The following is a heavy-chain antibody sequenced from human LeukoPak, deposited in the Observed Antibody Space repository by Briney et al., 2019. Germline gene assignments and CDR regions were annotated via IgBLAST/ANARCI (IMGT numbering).Heavy chain of an antibody. CDR3: ARIDGYNYFDY. Sequence: KTSETLSLTCTVSGGSISSSSYYWGWIRQPPGKGLEWIGSIYYSGSTYYNPSLKSRVTISVDTSKNQFSLKLSSVTAADTAVYYCARIDGYNYFDYWGQGTLVTVSS. J-gene: IGHJ4*02. D-gene: IGHD5-24*01. V-gene: IGHV4-39*01. CDR2: IYYSGST. CDR1: GGSISSSSYY.